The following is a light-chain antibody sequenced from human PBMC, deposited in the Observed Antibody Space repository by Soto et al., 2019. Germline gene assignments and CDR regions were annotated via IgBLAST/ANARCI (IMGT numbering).Light chain of an antibody. J-gene: IGKJ4*01. CDR1: QTITKY. Sequence: DIQMTQSPSSLSASVGDRVTITCRASQTITKYLNWYQQKPGKAPKLLIFAASSLQSGVPSRFSGSGSGTDFTLTISSLQPEDSATYFCQQSNSAPPTFGGGTKVEIK. CDR2: AAS. V-gene: IGKV1-39*01. CDR3: QQSNSAPPT.